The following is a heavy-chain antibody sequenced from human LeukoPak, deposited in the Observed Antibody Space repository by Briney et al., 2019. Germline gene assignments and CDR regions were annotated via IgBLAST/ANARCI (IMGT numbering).Heavy chain of an antibody. CDR2: ISGSGVST. Sequence: GGSPRLSCAASGFTFSSYAMSWVRQAPGKGLEWVSAISGSGVSTYYADSVKGRFTISRDNSKNTLYLQMNSLRAEDTAVYYCAKDSPYLPGAYFDYWGQGTLVTVSS. J-gene: IGHJ4*02. CDR3: AKDSPYLPGAYFDY. V-gene: IGHV3-23*01. CDR1: GFTFSSYA. D-gene: IGHD3-10*01.